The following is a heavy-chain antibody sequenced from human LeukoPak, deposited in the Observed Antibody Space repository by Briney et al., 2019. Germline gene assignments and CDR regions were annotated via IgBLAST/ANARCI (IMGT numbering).Heavy chain of an antibody. V-gene: IGHV3-30*18. D-gene: IGHD3-10*01. CDR3: AKDINLWFGELRGYFDY. J-gene: IGHJ4*02. Sequence: PGGSLRLSGAASGFTFSSYGMHWVRQAPGKGLEWVAVISYDGSNKYYADSVKGRFTISRDNSKNTLYLQMNSLRAEDTAVYYCAKDINLWFGELRGYFDYWGQGTLVTVSS. CDR2: ISYDGSNK. CDR1: GFTFSSYG.